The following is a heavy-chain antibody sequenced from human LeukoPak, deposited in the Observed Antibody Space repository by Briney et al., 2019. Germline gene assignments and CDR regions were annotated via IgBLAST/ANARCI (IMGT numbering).Heavy chain of an antibody. D-gene: IGHD3-22*01. CDR3: ARDRLLAEDFYYMDV. V-gene: IGHV3-30-3*01. CDR2: ISYDGSNK. CDR1: GFTFSSYA. J-gene: IGHJ6*03. Sequence: GGSLRLSCAASGFTFSSYAMHWVRQAPGKGLEWVAVISYDGSNKYYADSVKGRFTISRDNSKNTLYLQMNSLRAEDTAVYYCARDRLLAEDFYYMDVWGKGTTVTVSS.